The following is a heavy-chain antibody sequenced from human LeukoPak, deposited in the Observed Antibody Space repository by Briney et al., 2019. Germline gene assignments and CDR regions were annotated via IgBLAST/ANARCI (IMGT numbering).Heavy chain of an antibody. J-gene: IGHJ4*02. Sequence: ASVKVSCKASGYTFTSYDINWVRQATGQGLEWMGWMNPNSGNTGYAQKFQGRVTMTRDTSTSTVYMELSSLRSEDTAVYYCARDARRSSGYCDYWGQGTLVTVSS. CDR3: ARDARRSSGYCDY. CDR2: MNPNSGNT. V-gene: IGHV1-8*01. D-gene: IGHD3-22*01. CDR1: GYTFTSYD.